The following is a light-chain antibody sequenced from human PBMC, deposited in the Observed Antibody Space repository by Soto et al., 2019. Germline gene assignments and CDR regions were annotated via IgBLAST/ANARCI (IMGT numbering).Light chain of an antibody. Sequence: QSALTQPRSVSGSPGQSVTISCTGASSDVGDYNYVSWYQQHPGKAPKLIIYDVSKRPSGVPDRFSGSKSGNTASLTISGLQAEDEADYYCCSYAGSPYVFGTGTKVTVL. J-gene: IGLJ1*01. CDR3: CSYAGSPYV. CDR1: SSDVGDYNY. CDR2: DVS. V-gene: IGLV2-11*01.